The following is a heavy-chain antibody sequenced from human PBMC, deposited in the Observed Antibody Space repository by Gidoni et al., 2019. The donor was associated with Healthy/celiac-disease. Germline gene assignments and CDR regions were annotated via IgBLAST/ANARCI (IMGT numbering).Heavy chain of an antibody. J-gene: IGHJ6*02. D-gene: IGHD6-13*01. CDR3: ARVNGYSSRSYYHYGMDV. CDR2: IIPIFGTA. Sequence: QVQLVQSGAEVKKPGSSVKVSCKASGGTVSSYAISWVRQAPGQGLEWMGGIIPIFGTANYAQKFQGRVTITADESTSTAYMELSSLRSEDTAVYYCARVNGYSSRSYYHYGMDVWGQGTTVTVSS. V-gene: IGHV1-69*12. CDR1: GGTVSSYA.